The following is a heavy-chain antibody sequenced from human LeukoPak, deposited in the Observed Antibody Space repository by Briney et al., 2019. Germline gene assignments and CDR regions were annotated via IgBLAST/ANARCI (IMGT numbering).Heavy chain of an antibody. CDR2: INSDGSST. CDR1: GFTFSSYW. J-gene: IGHJ4*02. Sequence: PGGSLSLSCAASGFTFSSYWMHWVRQAPGKGLVWVSRINSDGSSTSYADSVKGRFTISRDNAKNTLYLQMNSLRAEDTAVYYCARGSGWFYFDYWGQGTLVTVSS. CDR3: ARGSGWFYFDY. D-gene: IGHD6-19*01. V-gene: IGHV3-74*01.